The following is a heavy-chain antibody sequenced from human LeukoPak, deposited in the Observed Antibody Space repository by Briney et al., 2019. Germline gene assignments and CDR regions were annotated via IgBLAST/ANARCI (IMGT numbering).Heavy chain of an antibody. V-gene: IGHV1-8*03. J-gene: IGHJ6*03. CDR3: ARGPREFSSGWYSRDYYHYYMDV. D-gene: IGHD6-19*01. CDR2: MNPNRGKT. Sequence: ASGKVSCKASGYRFTSYDINWVGQAAGQGVEGVGWMNPNRGKTGYEHKFQGRGTITRNTSINKAYMEMRSRRSGGEAVYYCARGPREFSSGWYSRDYYHYYMDVWGKGTTVTVSS. CDR1: GYRFTSYD.